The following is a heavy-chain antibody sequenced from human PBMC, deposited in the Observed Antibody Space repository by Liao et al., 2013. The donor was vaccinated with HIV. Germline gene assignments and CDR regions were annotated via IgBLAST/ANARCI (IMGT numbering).Heavy chain of an antibody. CDR1: GGSISTSNYY. CDR3: ARCYRVPAASLWFDP. V-gene: IGHV4-39*07. CDR2: VYYSGST. Sequence: QLQLQESGPGLVKPSETLSLTCTVSGGSISTSNYYWGWIRQPPGQGLEWIGSVYYSGSTYYNPSLKSPVTISIDTSKNQFSLKLRSVTAADTAVYYCARCYRVPAASLWFDPWGQGTLVTVSS. D-gene: IGHD2-2*01. J-gene: IGHJ5*02.